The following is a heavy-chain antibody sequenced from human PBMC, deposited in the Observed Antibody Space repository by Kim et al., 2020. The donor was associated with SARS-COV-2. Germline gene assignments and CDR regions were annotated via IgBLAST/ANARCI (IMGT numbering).Heavy chain of an antibody. CDR1: GFTFSSYA. CDR3: ARERDIVVVRALAFDI. V-gene: IGHV3-30-3*01. CDR2: ISYDGSNK. Sequence: GGSLRLSCAASGFTFSSYAMHWVRQAPGKGLEWVAVISYDGSNKYYADSVKGRFTISRDNSKNTLYLQMNSLRAEDTAVYYCARERDIVVVRALAFDIWG. J-gene: IGHJ3*02. D-gene: IGHD2-2*01.